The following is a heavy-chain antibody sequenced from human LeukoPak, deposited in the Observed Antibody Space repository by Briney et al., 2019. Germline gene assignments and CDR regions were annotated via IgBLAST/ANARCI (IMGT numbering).Heavy chain of an antibody. CDR3: ARDRWFDT. CDR2: IYSTGSS. CDR1: GGSMSRYY. V-gene: IGHV4-4*07. Sequence: PSETLSLTCTVSGGSMSRYYWSWIRQAAGKAPEWIGRIYSTGSSDYYPSLQSRVTMSVDTSKNQFSLNVSTVTAADTAIYYCARDRWFDTWGQGTLVTVSS. J-gene: IGHJ5*02.